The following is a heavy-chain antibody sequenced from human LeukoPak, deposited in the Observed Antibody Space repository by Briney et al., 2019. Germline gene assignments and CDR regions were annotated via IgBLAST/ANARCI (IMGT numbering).Heavy chain of an antibody. V-gene: IGHV3-23*01. Sequence: GGSLRLSCAASGFTFSSYAMSWVRQAPGKGLEWVSAISGSGGSTYYADSVKGRFTISRDNSKNTLYMQMTSLRAEDTAVYYCAKDQVLTMIVVVGQNDAFDIWGQGTMVTVSS. J-gene: IGHJ3*02. CDR2: ISGSGGST. D-gene: IGHD3-22*01. CDR3: AKDQVLTMIVVVGQNDAFDI. CDR1: GFTFSSYA.